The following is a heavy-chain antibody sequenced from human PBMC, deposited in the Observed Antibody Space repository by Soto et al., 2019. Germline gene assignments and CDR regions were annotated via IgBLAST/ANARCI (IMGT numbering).Heavy chain of an antibody. V-gene: IGHV3-48*01. CDR2: ISSSSGTI. CDR1: GFTFSSYS. CDR3: ARDAPPDDY. J-gene: IGHJ4*02. Sequence: EVQLVESGGGLVQPGGSLRLSCAASGFTFSSYSMNWVRQAPEKGLEWVSYISSSSGTIYFADSVKGRFTISRDIARKSLYLQMNSLRAEDTAVYYCARDAPPDDYWGQGTLVTVSS.